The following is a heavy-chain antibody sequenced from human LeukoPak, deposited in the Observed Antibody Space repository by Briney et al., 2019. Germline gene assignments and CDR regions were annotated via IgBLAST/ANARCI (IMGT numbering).Heavy chain of an antibody. D-gene: IGHD3-22*01. CDR2: IIPIFGTA. Sequence: SVKVSCKASGGTFSSYAISWVRQAPGQGLEWMGGIIPIFGTANYAQKFQGRVTITADESTSTAYMELSSLRSEDTAVYYCARDQGYYDSCGYYPLGLPYWGQGTLVTVSS. J-gene: IGHJ4*02. CDR1: GGTFSSYA. V-gene: IGHV1-69*13. CDR3: ARDQGYYDSCGYYPLGLPY.